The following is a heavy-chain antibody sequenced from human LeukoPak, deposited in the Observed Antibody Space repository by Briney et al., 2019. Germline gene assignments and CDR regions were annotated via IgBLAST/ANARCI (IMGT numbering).Heavy chain of an antibody. Sequence: RTSETLSLTCTVSGGSISSYYWSWIRQPPGKGLEWIGYIYYSGSTNYNPSLKSRVTISVDTSKNQFSLKLSSVTAADTAVYYCARVNLRVATTHYFDYWGQGTLVTVSS. V-gene: IGHV4-59*01. CDR2: IYYSGST. CDR1: GGSISSYY. D-gene: IGHD5-12*01. J-gene: IGHJ4*02. CDR3: ARVNLRVATTHYFDY.